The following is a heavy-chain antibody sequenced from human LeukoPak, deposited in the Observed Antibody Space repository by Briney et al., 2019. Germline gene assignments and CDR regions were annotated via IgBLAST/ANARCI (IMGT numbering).Heavy chain of an antibody. CDR3: ASSLRRSSSGGHFDY. CDR2: IYYSGST. J-gene: IGHJ4*02. CDR1: GGSISSYY. V-gene: IGHV4-59*08. Sequence: PSETLSLTCTVSGGSISSYYWSWIRQPPGKGLEWIGYIYYSGSTNYNPSLKSRVTISVDTSKNQFSLKLSSVTAADTAVYYCASSLRRSSSGGHFDYWGQGTLVTVSS. D-gene: IGHD6-13*01.